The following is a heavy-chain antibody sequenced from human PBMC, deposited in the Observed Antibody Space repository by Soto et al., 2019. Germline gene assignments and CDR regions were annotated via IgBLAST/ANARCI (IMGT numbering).Heavy chain of an antibody. V-gene: IGHV3-23*01. D-gene: IGHD3-9*01. CDR2: VSGSGSST. CDR3: AKAGHDILTSFDF. J-gene: IGHJ4*02. CDR1: EFVVRGDP. Sequence: GGSVRLCGGDGEFVVRGDPLSWVRQAPGKGLEWVSGVSGSGSSTYYAASVKGRFTISRDNSKNTLYLQLNSLRAEDTALYFCAKAGHDILTSFDFWGQGTQVTVSS.